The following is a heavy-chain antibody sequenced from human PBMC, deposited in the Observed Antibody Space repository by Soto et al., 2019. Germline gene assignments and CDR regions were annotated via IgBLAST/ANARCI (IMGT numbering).Heavy chain of an antibody. V-gene: IGHV3-23*01. CDR2: ISGSGGST. J-gene: IGHJ4*02. CDR1: GFTFSSYA. Sequence: EVQLLESGGGLVQPGGSLRLSCAASGFTFSSYAMSWVRQAPGKGLEWVSAISGSGGSTYYADSVKGRFTTSRVTSRNMLDLQMNSLGAGDTAVYYCARGSSGWYGTCDYWGQGTLVTVSA. D-gene: IGHD6-19*01. CDR3: ARGSSGWYGTCDY.